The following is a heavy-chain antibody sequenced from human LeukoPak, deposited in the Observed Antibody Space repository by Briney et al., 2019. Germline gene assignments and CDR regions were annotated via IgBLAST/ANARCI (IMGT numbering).Heavy chain of an antibody. D-gene: IGHD3-3*01. CDR3: ARDGEFRSGYYILGATEYFQH. J-gene: IGHJ1*01. V-gene: IGHV3-7*01. Sequence: PGGSLRLSCAASGFTFSSYWMSWVRQAPGKGLEWVANIKQDGSEKYYVDSVKGRFTISRDNAKNSLYLQMNSLRAEDTAVYYCARDGEFRSGYYILGATEYFQHWGQGTLVTVSS. CDR1: GFTFSSYW. CDR2: IKQDGSEK.